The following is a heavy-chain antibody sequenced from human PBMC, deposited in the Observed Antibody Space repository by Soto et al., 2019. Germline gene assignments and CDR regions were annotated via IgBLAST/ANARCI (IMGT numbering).Heavy chain of an antibody. CDR3: ARNYGDYGNWFDP. J-gene: IGHJ5*02. Sequence: EVQLVESGGGLVQPGGSLRLSCAASGFTFSSYSMNWLRQAPGKGLEWVSYISSSSSAIYYADSVKGRFTISRDNAKNSLSLQMNSLRDEDTAVYYCARNYGDYGNWFDPWGQGTLVTVSS. CDR1: GFTFSSYS. CDR2: ISSSSSAI. V-gene: IGHV3-48*02. D-gene: IGHD4-17*01.